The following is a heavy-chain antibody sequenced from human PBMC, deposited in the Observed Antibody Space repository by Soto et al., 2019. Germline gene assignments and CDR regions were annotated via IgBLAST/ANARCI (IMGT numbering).Heavy chain of an antibody. V-gene: IGHV3-48*02. Sequence: EVQLVESGGGLVQPGGSLRLSCAASGFSFSTYSMNWVRQAPGKGLEWVSYISSRSYTIYYVDSVKGRFTISRDNAKNLLYLQMNSLRDEDMAVYYCARGGSSSDNGMDVWGQGTTVTVSS. CDR3: ARGGSSSDNGMDV. J-gene: IGHJ6*02. CDR1: GFSFSTYS. CDR2: ISSRSYTI. D-gene: IGHD6-6*01.